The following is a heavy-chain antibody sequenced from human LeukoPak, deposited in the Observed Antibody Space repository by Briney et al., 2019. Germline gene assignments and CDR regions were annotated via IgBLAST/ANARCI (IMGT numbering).Heavy chain of an antibody. CDR1: GGTFSSYA. J-gene: IGHJ4*02. CDR2: IIPILGIA. CDR3: ASSVIAVAGTDFASLVECYFDY. V-gene: IGHV1-69*04. Sequence: ASVKVSCKASGGTFSSYAISWVRQAPGQGLEWMGRIIPILGIANYAQKFQGRVTITADKSTSTAYMELSSLRSEDTAVYYCASSVIAVAGTDFASLVECYFDYWGQGTLVTVSS. D-gene: IGHD6-19*01.